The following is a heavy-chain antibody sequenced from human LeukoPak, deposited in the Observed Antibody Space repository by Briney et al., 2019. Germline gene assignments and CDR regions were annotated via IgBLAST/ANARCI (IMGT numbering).Heavy chain of an antibody. Sequence: PSETLSLTCTVSGGSLSSYYWSWIRQPAGKGLEGIGRIYSSGSTNYNPSLKSRVTMSVDTSQNQFSLKVSSVTAADTAVYYCARGYNWASPTRNFYYMDVWGKGTTVTVSS. CDR1: GGSLSSYY. J-gene: IGHJ6*03. CDR3: ARGYNWASPTRNFYYMDV. D-gene: IGHD1-20*01. CDR2: IYSSGST. V-gene: IGHV4-4*07.